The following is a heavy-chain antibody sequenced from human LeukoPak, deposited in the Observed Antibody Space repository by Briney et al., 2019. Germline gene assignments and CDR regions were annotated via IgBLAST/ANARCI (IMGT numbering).Heavy chain of an antibody. CDR2: IYYSGST. D-gene: IGHD3-22*01. CDR1: GGSISSYY. CDR3: ARSSGYCFFDY. Sequence: PSETLSPTCTVSGGSISSYYWSWIRQPPGKGLEWIGYIYYSGSTNYNPSLKSRVTISVDTSKNQFSLKLSSVTAADTAVYYCARSSGYCFFDYWGQGTLVTVSS. J-gene: IGHJ4*02. V-gene: IGHV4-59*01.